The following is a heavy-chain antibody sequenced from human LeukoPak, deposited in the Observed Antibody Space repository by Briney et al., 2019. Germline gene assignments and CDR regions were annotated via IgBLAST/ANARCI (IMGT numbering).Heavy chain of an antibody. Sequence: GGSLRLSCTASGFTFSSHWMTWVRQPPGKGLEWVSTISGSGIGTYYADSVRGRFTISRDNSKNTLYLQMNSLRAEDTAVYYCAQPCGGSYQYHFDYWGQGTLVTVSS. CDR3: AQPCGGSYQYHFDY. V-gene: IGHV3-23*01. CDR2: ISGSGIGT. CDR1: GFTFSSHW. J-gene: IGHJ4*02. D-gene: IGHD1-26*01.